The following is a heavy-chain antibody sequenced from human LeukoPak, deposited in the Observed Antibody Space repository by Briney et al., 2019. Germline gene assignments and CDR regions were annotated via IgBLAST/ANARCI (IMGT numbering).Heavy chain of an antibody. CDR3: ATWPYGSGSYGGVDY. Sequence: GGSLRLSCAASGFTFSSYWMSWVRQAPGKGPEWVANIKQDGSEKYCVDSVKGRFTISRDDAKNSLYLQMNSLRVEDTAFYHCATWPYGSGSYGGVDYWGQGTLVTVSS. J-gene: IGHJ4*02. CDR1: GFTFSSYW. CDR2: IKQDGSEK. D-gene: IGHD3-10*01. V-gene: IGHV3-7*03.